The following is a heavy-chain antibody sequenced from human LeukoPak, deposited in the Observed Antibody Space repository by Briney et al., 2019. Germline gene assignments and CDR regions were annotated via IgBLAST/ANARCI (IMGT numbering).Heavy chain of an antibody. V-gene: IGHV1-46*01. J-gene: IGHJ4*02. CDR3: ARGSYPGIAAAGGFDY. D-gene: IGHD6-13*01. CDR2: INPSGGST. Sequence: SVKVSCKASGYTFTSYYMHWVRQAPGQGLEWMGIINPSGGSTSYAQKFQGRVTMTRDMSTSTVYMELSSLRSEDTAVYYCARGSYPGIAAAGGFDYWGQGTLVTVSS. CDR1: GYTFTSYY.